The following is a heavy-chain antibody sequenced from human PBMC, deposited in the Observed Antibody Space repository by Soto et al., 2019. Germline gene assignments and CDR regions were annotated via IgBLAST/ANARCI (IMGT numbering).Heavy chain of an antibody. J-gene: IGHJ4*02. V-gene: IGHV4-34*01. CDR2: INHSGST. D-gene: IGHD6-13*01. Sequence: SETLSLTCAVYGGSFSGYYWSWIRQPPGKGLEWIGEINHSGSTNYNPSLKSRVTISVDTSKNQFSLKLSSVTAADTAVYYCARVWAAGPYFDYWGQGTLVTVSS. CDR1: GGSFSGYY. CDR3: ARVWAAGPYFDY.